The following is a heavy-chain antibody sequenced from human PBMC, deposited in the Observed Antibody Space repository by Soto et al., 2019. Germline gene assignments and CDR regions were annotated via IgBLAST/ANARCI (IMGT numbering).Heavy chain of an antibody. CDR1: GGSFSGYY. CDR2: INHSGST. V-gene: IGHV4-34*01. J-gene: IGHJ5*02. CDR3: AREGIYGSGIDP. Sequence: QVQLQQWGAGLLKPSETLSLTCAVYGGSFSGYYWSWIRQPPGKGLEWIGEINHSGSTNYNPSLKSRVTISVDTSKNQFSLKLSSVTAADTAVYYCAREGIYGSGIDPWGQGTLVTVSS. D-gene: IGHD3-10*01.